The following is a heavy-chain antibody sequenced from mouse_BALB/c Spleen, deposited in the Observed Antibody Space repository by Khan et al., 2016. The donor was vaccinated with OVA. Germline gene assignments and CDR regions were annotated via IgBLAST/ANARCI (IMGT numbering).Heavy chain of an antibody. CDR2: INSGGYYT. CDR1: GFTFSTYG. Sequence: EVELVESGGDLVKPGGSLRLSCAASGFTFSTYGMSWVRQFPDKRLEWVATINSGGYYTYYPDTVKGRFTISRNNADNTLYLQMSRLKSEATAIYTCADHLTWSVAYWGQGTLVTVSA. D-gene: IGHD1-3*01. J-gene: IGHJ3*01. V-gene: IGHV5-6*01. CDR3: ADHLTWSVAY.